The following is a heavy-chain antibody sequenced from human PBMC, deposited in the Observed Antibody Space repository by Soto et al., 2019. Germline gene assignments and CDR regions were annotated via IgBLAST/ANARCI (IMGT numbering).Heavy chain of an antibody. CDR2: ISYDGSNQ. J-gene: IGHJ6*02. Sequence: QVQVVESGGGVVQPGRSLRLSCAASGFTFSIYGMHWVRQAPGKGLEWVAVISYDGSNQYYGGSVKGRCTISRDNSKNMVFMQMIILGGEDTAVYYCAKESNRGTAYGMDVWGQGTTVTVSS. V-gene: IGHV3-30*18. CDR1: GFTFSIYG. CDR3: AKESNRGTAYGMDV.